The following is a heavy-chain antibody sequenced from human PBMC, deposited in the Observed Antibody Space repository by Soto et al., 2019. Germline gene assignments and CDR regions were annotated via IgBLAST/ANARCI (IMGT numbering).Heavy chain of an antibody. D-gene: IGHD6-6*01. CDR2: IKSKTDGGTT. CDR3: PTDRAGLAARPHYSYYYMDV. CDR1: GFTFSNAW. Sequence: GGSLRLSCAASGFTFSNAWMSWVRQAPGKGLEWVGRIKSKTDGGTTDYAAPVKGRFTISRDDSKNTLYLQMNSLKTEDTAVYYCPTDRAGLAARPHYSYYYMDVWGKGTSVTVSS. J-gene: IGHJ6*03. V-gene: IGHV3-15*01.